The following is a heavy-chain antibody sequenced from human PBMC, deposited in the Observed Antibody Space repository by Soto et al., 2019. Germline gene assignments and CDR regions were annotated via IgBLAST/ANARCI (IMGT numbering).Heavy chain of an antibody. D-gene: IGHD2-21*02. V-gene: IGHV1-69*02. CDR2: IIPILGIA. CDR1: GGTFSSYT. Sequence: QVQLVQSGAEVKKPGSSVKVSCKASGGTFSSYTISWVRQAPGQGLEWMGRIIPILGIANYAQKFQGRVTITADKSTSTAYMELSSLRSEDTAVYYCARDDGLAYCGGDCYSWGQGTLVTGS. J-gene: IGHJ4*02. CDR3: ARDDGLAYCGGDCYS.